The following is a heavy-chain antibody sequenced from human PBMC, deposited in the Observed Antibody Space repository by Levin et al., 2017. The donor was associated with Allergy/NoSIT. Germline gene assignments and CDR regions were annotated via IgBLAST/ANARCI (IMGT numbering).Heavy chain of an antibody. V-gene: IGHV1-18*01. CDR3: ARDLRFRGNLLPAY. CDR1: GYTFTSYG. D-gene: IGHD5/OR15-5a*01. Sequence: GESLKISCKASGYTFTSYGISWVRQAPGQGLEWMGWISAYNGNTNYAQKLQGRVTMTTDTSTSTAYMELRSLRSDDTAVYYCARDLRFRGNLLPAYWGQGTLVTVSS. J-gene: IGHJ4*02. CDR2: ISAYNGNT.